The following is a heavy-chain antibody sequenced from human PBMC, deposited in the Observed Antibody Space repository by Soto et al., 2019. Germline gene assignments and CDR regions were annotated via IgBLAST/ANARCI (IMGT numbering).Heavy chain of an antibody. Sequence: ASVKVSCKASGYTFTSYAMHWVRQAPGQRLEWMGWINVGNGNTKYSQKFQGRVTITRDTSASTAYMELRSLRSDDTAVYYCARLVPYYDILTGPSYGMDVWGQGTTVTISS. CDR2: INVGNGNT. CDR3: ARLVPYYDILTGPSYGMDV. D-gene: IGHD3-9*01. V-gene: IGHV1-3*01. CDR1: GYTFTSYA. J-gene: IGHJ6*02.